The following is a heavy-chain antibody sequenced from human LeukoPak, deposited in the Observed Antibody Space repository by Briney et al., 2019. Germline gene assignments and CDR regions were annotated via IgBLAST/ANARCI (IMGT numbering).Heavy chain of an antibody. CDR1: GFTFSSYS. D-gene: IGHD3-10*01. V-gene: IGHV3-21*01. Sequence: GGSLRLSCAAPGFTFSSYSMNWVRQAPGKGLEWVSSISSSSSYIYYADSVKGRFTISRDNAKNSLYLQMNSLRAEDTAVYYCARSRFGESINFDYWGQGTLVTVSS. J-gene: IGHJ4*02. CDR3: ARSRFGESINFDY. CDR2: ISSSSSYI.